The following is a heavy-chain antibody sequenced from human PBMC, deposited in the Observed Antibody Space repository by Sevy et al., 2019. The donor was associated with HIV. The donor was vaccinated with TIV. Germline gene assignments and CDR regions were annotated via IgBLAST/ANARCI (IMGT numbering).Heavy chain of an antibody. Sequence: ASVKVSCKASGYTFTSYYMHWVRQAPGQGLEWMGIINPSGGSTSYAQKFQGRVTMTRDTSTSTVYMELSSLRSEDTAVYYCASRGLDYCTNGVCYTEVDYYYGMDVWGQGTTVTVSS. CDR1: GYTFTSYY. CDR2: INPSGGST. D-gene: IGHD2-8*01. CDR3: ASRGLDYCTNGVCYTEVDYYYGMDV. V-gene: IGHV1-46*01. J-gene: IGHJ6*02.